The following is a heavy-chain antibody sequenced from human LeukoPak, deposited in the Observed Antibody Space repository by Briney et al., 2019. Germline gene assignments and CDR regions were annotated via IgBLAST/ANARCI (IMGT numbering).Heavy chain of an antibody. D-gene: IGHD1-26*01. V-gene: IGHV3-23*01. Sequence: PGGSLRLSCAASGFTFSSYTMSWVRQAPGKGLEWLSALSGSGGSTYYTDSVKGRFTISRDNSKNTLYLQMNSLRAEDTALYYCAKDLASSGAAYAAFDIWGHGTMVTVSS. CDR2: LSGSGGST. CDR3: AKDLASSGAAYAAFDI. J-gene: IGHJ3*02. CDR1: GFTFSSYT.